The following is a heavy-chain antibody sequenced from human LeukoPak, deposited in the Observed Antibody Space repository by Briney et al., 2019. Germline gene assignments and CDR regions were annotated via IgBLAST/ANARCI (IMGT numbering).Heavy chain of an antibody. D-gene: IGHD4-23*01. CDR3: ARDLHGGNSSTSDWYFDL. V-gene: IGHV4-4*02. CDR2: IYHSGST. CDR1: GGSISISNSNW. J-gene: IGHJ2*01. Sequence: SETLSLTCAVSGGSISISNSNWWSWVRQPPGKGLEWIGEIYHSGSTNYNPTLKSRVSISVDKSKNQFSRKVCSVTAADTAVYYCARDLHGGNSSTSDWYFDLWGRGTLVTVSS.